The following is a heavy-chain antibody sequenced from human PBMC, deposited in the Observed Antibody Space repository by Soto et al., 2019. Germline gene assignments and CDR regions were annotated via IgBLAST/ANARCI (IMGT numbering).Heavy chain of an antibody. J-gene: IGHJ6*02. CDR3: ARARCGGDCDTADYYYYYGMDV. CDR1: GGTFSSYA. CDR2: IIPILGTA. Sequence: QVQLVQSGAEVKKPGSSVKVSCKASGGTFSSYAISWVRQAPGQGLEWMGGIIPILGTANYAQKFQGRVTITADESTSTAYMELSSLRSEDTAVYYCARARCGGDCDTADYYYYYGMDVWGQGTTVTVSS. D-gene: IGHD2-21*02. V-gene: IGHV1-69*11.